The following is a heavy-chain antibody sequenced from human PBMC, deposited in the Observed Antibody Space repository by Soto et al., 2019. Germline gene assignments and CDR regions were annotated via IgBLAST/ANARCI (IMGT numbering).Heavy chain of an antibody. D-gene: IGHD4-17*01. J-gene: IGHJ6*02. Sequence: QVQLVQSGAEVKKPGASVKVSCKAFGYSFSTYGITWVRQAPGQGLEWMGWISAYNGDTNYAQILQGRVTMTTDTSTSTAYMELRSLRSDDTAVYYCARSADYGGNPYYYYGMDVWGQGTTVTVSS. CDR2: ISAYNGDT. CDR3: ARSADYGGNPYYYYGMDV. V-gene: IGHV1-18*01. CDR1: GYSFSTYG.